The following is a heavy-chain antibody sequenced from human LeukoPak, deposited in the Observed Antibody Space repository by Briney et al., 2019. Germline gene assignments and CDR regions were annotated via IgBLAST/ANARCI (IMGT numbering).Heavy chain of an antibody. Sequence: PSETLSLTCAVYGGSFIDYYWSWIRQPPGRGLEWIGETNQCGSANYNPSLKSRATMSVQTSSKQFSLKLSSVTAADTAVYYCARHFNLELPGDIWGQGTMVTVSS. CDR3: ARHFNLELPGDI. J-gene: IGHJ3*02. V-gene: IGHV4-34*01. CDR2: TNQCGSA. D-gene: IGHD1-7*01. CDR1: GGSFIDYY.